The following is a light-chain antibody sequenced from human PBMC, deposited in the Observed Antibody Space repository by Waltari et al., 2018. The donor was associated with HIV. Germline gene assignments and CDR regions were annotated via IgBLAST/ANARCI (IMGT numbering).Light chain of an antibody. CDR3: LQHHSYPLI. Sequence: DIQMTQSPSSLSASIGERVTITCRASQAVSDDLGWYQQTPGEAPRRLIYSASSVENGVPSRFSGSRAGEDFTLTITNLQPEDCATYYCLQHHSYPLIFGGGTKVEI. CDR2: SAS. J-gene: IGKJ4*01. V-gene: IGKV1-17*02. CDR1: QAVSDD.